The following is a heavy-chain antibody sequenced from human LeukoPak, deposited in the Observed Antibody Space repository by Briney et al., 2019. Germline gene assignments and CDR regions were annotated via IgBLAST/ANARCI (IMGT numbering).Heavy chain of an antibody. J-gene: IGHJ4*02. Sequence: GGSLRLSCAASGFTFSSYSMHWVRQAPGKGLVWVSRIKSDGSSTSYADSVKGRFTISRDNAKHTLYLQMNSLRAEDTAVYYCASHMVRGVGWGQGTLVTVSS. V-gene: IGHV3-74*01. CDR3: ASHMVRGVG. D-gene: IGHD3-10*01. CDR2: IKSDGSST. CDR1: GFTFSSYS.